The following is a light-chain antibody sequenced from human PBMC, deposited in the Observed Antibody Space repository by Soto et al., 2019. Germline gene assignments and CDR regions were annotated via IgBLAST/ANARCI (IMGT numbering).Light chain of an antibody. CDR1: QSTSRY. V-gene: IGKV1-39*01. CDR3: QQSYTAPPT. Sequence: DIQMTQSPSSLSASVGDRVTITCRASQSTSRYLNWYQQKPGKAPKLLIYTASNLHSGVPSSFSGSGFGTDFTLTISSLQSEDFATYYCQQSYTAPPTFGQGTKVDIK. J-gene: IGKJ1*01. CDR2: TAS.